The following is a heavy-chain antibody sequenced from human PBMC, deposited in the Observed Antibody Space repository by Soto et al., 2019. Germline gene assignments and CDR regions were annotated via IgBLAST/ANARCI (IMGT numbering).Heavy chain of an antibody. CDR1: GGTFSRYA. D-gene: IGHD3-10*01. V-gene: IGHV1-69*13. J-gene: IGHJ6*02. Sequence: WASVKVSCKASGGTFSRYAFSWVRQAPGQGLEWMGGIVPIYGTRGFAQKFQGRLTITADEPTRPAYMELSSLRSEDTAVYYCARDLDYYGSGSHYYYGMGVWGQGTTVTVSS. CDR2: IVPIYGTR. CDR3: ARDLDYYGSGSHYYYGMGV.